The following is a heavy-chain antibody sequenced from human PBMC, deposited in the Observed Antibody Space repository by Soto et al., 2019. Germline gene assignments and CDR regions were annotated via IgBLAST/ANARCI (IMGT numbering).Heavy chain of an antibody. CDR1: GFTFRTYN. CDR2: ISSSTGTI. V-gene: IGHV3-48*01. J-gene: IGHJ4*02. D-gene: IGHD6-19*01. Sequence: EVHLVESGGGLVQPGGSLRLSCAASGFTFRTYNMNWVRQAPGKGLEWVSYISSSTGTIYYADSVKGRFTITRDNAKNSLYLQMNSLRAEDTAVYYCARVYGIAVAGTLDFWGQGTLVIVSS. CDR3: ARVYGIAVAGTLDF.